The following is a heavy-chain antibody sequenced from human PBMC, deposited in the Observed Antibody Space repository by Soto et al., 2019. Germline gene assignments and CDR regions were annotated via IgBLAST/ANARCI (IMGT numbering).Heavy chain of an antibody. V-gene: IGHV3-15*01. J-gene: IGHJ4*02. D-gene: IGHD3-10*01. CDR2: IKTETDGGAT. Sequence: LRLSCAASGFIFSNAWMSWVRQAPGKGLEWVCRIKTETDGGATDYTAPVKGRFTISRDDSKNTVYLQMNYLKTEDTAVYYCATQHYYNGIDYWGQGTLVTVSS. CDR1: GFIFSNAW. CDR3: ATQHYYNGIDY.